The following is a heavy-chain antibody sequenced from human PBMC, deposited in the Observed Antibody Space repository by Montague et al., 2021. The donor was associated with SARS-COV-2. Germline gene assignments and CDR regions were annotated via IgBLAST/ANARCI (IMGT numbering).Heavy chain of an antibody. J-gene: IGHJ6*02. CDR2: IYYSGST. D-gene: IGHD3-22*01. CDR1: GGSMSGYY. V-gene: IGHV4-59*01. Sequence: SETLSLTCEVSGGSMSGYYWTWIRQSPGKGLEWIGYIYYSGSTNYNPSLKSRVTISVDTSKNQFSLKLSSVTAADTAVYYCARDSDYYDSSAGYYYGMDVWGQGTTVTVSS. CDR3: ARDSDYYDSSAGYYYGMDV.